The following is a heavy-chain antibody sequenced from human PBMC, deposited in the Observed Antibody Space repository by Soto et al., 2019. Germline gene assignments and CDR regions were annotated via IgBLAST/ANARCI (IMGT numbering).Heavy chain of an antibody. J-gene: IGHJ4*02. V-gene: IGHV4-4*02. CDR2: IHHRGTT. CDR1: GDSISSDKW. Sequence: QVQLQESGPGLVKPSGTLSLTCDVSGDSISSDKWWSWVRQSPGRGREWIGEIHHRGTTNCNPSLKSRVTISIEKSKNQFSLEMTSLTAADTAIYYCARGGDWKFDFWGQGSLVTVSS. D-gene: IGHD2-21*02. CDR3: ARGGDWKFDF.